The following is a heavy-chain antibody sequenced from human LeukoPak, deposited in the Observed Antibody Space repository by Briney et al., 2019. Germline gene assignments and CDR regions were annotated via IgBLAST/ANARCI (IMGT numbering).Heavy chain of an antibody. J-gene: IGHJ4*02. CDR1: GFTFSSYW. CDR3: ARVRGGLAAREDY. Sequence: GGSLRLSCAASGFTFSSYWMSWGRQAPGQGLEWVANIKQDGSEKYYVDSVKGRFTISRDNAKNSLYLQMNSLRAEDTAVYYCARVRGGLAAREDYWGQGTLVTVSS. V-gene: IGHV3-7*01. D-gene: IGHD6-6*01. CDR2: IKQDGSEK.